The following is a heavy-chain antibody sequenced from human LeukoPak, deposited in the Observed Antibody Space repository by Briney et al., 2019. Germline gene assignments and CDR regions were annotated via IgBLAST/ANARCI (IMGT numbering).Heavy chain of an antibody. V-gene: IGHV4-4*09. D-gene: IGHD2-15*01. J-gene: IGHJ1*01. CDR3: AGRGHRYSRD. CDR2: TSDSGIT. Sequence: SETLSLSCTVSGDSVSSGYWTWIRQSPGKGLEWIGYTSDSGITDYNPSLKSRLTISVDTSNNKFSLNLHSVTAADTAVYYCAGRGHRYSRDWGQGILVTVSS. CDR1: GDSVSSGY.